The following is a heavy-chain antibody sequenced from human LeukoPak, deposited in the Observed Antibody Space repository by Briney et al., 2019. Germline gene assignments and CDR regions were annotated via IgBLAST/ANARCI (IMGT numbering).Heavy chain of an antibody. CDR1: GYTFTSYG. J-gene: IGHJ5*02. CDR3: ARERGIIAADNWFDP. V-gene: IGHV1-18*01. D-gene: IGHD6-13*01. CDR2: ISAYDGNT. Sequence: ASVKVSCKASGYTFTSYGISWVRQAPGQGLEWMGWISAYDGNTNYAQKLQGRVTMTTDTSTSTAYMELRSLRSDDTAVYYCARERGIIAADNWFDPWGQGTLVTVSS.